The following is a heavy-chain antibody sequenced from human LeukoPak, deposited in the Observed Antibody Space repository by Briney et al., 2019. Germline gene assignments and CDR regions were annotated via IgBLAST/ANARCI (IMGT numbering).Heavy chain of an antibody. V-gene: IGHV1-8*02. Sequence: ASVKVSCKASGYTFTTYDVNWVRQVAGQGPEWMGWINTNTGDRGYAQKFQGRVTMTRDNSIKTAYMELSSLTSEDTAVYYCARVRPGPYNRSDIWGQGTVVTVS. CDR2: INTNTGDR. D-gene: IGHD1-1*01. J-gene: IGHJ3*02. CDR3: ARVRPGPYNRSDI. CDR1: GYTFTTYD.